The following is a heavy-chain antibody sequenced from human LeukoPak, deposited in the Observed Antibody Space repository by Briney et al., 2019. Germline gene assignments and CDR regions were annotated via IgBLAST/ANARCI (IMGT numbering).Heavy chain of an antibody. CDR2: ISGGSSIM. V-gene: IGHV3-48*02. D-gene: IGHD3-10*01. Sequence: GGSLRLSCAASGFTFSSYSMNWVRQTPGKGLEWVSYISGGSSIMYYADSVKGRFTISRDNAKNSLYLQMNSLRDADTAVYYCARGPDGSGTNAFDVWGQGTMVTVSS. CDR3: ARGPDGSGTNAFDV. J-gene: IGHJ3*01. CDR1: GFTFSSYS.